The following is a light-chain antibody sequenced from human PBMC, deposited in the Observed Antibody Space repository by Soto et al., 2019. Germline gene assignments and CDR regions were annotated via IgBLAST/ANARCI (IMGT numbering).Light chain of an antibody. V-gene: IGKV3-20*01. CDR2: GAS. Sequence: EIVLTQSPGTLSLSPGERATLSCRASQSLTSDYLAWYQQKPGQAPRLLIYGASSRAAGIPDRFSGSGSGTDFTLTISSLEPEDFAVDYCQQYQTTPPSYTFGQGTKLEI. J-gene: IGKJ2*01. CDR1: QSLTSDY. CDR3: QQYQTTPPSYT.